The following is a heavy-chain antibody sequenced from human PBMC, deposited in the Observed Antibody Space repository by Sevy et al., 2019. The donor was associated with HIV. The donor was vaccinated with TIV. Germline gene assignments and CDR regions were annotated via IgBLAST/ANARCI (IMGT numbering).Heavy chain of an antibody. CDR3: ARSISFDY. CDR2: IDQDGSER. CDR1: GFSFSDYW. D-gene: IGHD6-6*01. J-gene: IGHJ4*02. V-gene: IGHV3-7*01. Sequence: GGSLRLSCAASGFSFSDYWMNWVRQAPGKGLEWVANIDQDGSERYFVDSVKGRFTISRDNAQNSLFLQMDSLRAEDTAVYYCARSISFDYWGQGTLVTVSS.